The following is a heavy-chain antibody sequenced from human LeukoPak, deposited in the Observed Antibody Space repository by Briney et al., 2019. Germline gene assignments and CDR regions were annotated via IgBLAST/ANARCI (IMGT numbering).Heavy chain of an antibody. CDR3: AKVATSSHPFDF. CDR2: ISNGNSYI. V-gene: IGHV3-21*01. J-gene: IGHJ4*02. CDR1: GFTFSSYT. Sequence: AGGSLRLSCAASGFTFSSYTMNWVRQAPGQGLEWVSSISNGNSYIYYADSVKGRFTISRDNAKSSLYLQMNSLRPEDTAVYYCAKVATSSHPFDFWGQGTLVTVSS.